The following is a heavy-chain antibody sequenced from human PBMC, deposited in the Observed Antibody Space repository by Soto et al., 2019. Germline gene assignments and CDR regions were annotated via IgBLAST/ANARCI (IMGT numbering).Heavy chain of an antibody. D-gene: IGHD6-19*01. J-gene: IGHJ4*02. CDR3: ARDVAVPGESVRFDQ. V-gene: IGHV4-4*02. Sequence: QVQLQQSGPGLVKPSGTLSLTCAVSGDSITTNKWWSWVRQPPGKGLEWIGEVYHTGLTNYNSSLKSRVTMSVDTSKNQFSLKLTSVTAADTAMYYCARDVAVPGESVRFDQWGQGTLVTVSS. CDR1: GDSITTNKW. CDR2: VYHTGLT.